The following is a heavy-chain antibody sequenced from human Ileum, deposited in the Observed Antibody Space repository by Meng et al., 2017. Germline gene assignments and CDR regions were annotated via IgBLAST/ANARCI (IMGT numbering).Heavy chain of an antibody. D-gene: IGHD6-13*01. CDR1: GGSISSGGYY. CDR2: IYYSGTT. Sequence: QVQLQESGPGLVKPSQTLSLTCTVSGGSISSGGYYWSWIRQHPGKGLEWIGFIYYSGTTYYNPSLKSRVTISVDTSKNQFSLKLSSVTAADTAVYYCAREPPAAAGTGADYWGQGTLVTVSS. CDR3: AREPPAAAGTGADY. V-gene: IGHV4-31*03. J-gene: IGHJ4*02.